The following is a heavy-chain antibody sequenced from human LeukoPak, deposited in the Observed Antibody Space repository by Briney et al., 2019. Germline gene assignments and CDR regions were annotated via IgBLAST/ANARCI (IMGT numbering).Heavy chain of an antibody. CDR3: AKVPLIAAPKHFDY. V-gene: IGHV3-23*01. Sequence: GGSLRLSCAASGFAFSTYGMSWVRQTPGKGLEWVSGISGSGGNGGSTYYADSVKGRFTISRDNSKNTLYLQMNSLRAEDTAVYYCAKVPLIAAPKHFDYWGQGTLVTVSS. CDR1: GFAFSTYG. J-gene: IGHJ4*02. CDR2: ISGSGGNGGST. D-gene: IGHD6-13*01.